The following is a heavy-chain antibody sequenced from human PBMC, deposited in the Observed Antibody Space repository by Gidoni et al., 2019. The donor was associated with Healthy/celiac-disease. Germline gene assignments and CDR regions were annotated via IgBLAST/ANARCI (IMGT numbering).Heavy chain of an antibody. J-gene: IGHJ4*02. Sequence: EVQLVESGGGLVPPGGSPSLSCLAPGFTFSSYAMHWVRQAPGKGLEYVSAISSNGGSTYYADSVKGRFTISRDNSKNTLYLQMSSLRAEDTAVYYCVTLHVDLYYFDYWGQGTLVTVSS. CDR2: ISSNGGST. CDR3: VTLHVDLYYFDY. D-gene: IGHD5-12*01. V-gene: IGHV3-64D*06. CDR1: GFTFSSYA.